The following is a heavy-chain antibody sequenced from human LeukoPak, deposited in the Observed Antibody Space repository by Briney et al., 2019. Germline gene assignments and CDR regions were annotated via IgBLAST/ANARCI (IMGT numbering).Heavy chain of an antibody. D-gene: IGHD4-17*01. Sequence: GGSLRLSCAASGFTFSSYGMHWVRQAPGKGLEWVAVIWYDGSNKYYADSVKGRFTISRDNSKNTLYLQMNSLRAEDTAVYYCARDGVDATATTSWYFDLWGRGTLVTVSS. CDR1: GFTFSSYG. V-gene: IGHV3-33*08. CDR3: ARDGVDATATTSWYFDL. J-gene: IGHJ2*01. CDR2: IWYDGSNK.